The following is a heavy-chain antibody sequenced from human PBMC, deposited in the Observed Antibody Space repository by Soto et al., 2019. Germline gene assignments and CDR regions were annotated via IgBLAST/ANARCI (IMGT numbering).Heavy chain of an antibody. D-gene: IGHD1-26*01. Sequence: QVQLVQSGADVKKPGSSVRVSCKAYGGPFSSYAISWLRQAPGQGLEWMGGIIPIFGTTNYARRFQGRVTITADKSTSTAYMELRSLRSEDTAVYYCARGTRSGSYYYYGLDVWGQGTTVTVSS. CDR1: GGPFSSYA. CDR2: IIPIFGTT. CDR3: ARGTRSGSYYYYGLDV. J-gene: IGHJ6*02. V-gene: IGHV1-69*06.